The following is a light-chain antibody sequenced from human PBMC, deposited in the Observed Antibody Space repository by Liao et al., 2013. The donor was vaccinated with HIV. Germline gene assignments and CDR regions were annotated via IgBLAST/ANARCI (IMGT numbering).Light chain of an antibody. J-gene: IGLJ1*01. CDR1: NIGSKS. Sequence: SYVLTQPPSVSVAPGKTARITCGGNNIGSKSVHWYQQKPGQAPVLVVSFDADRPSGIPERISGSKSANTATLTINRVEAGDEADYYCQVWDSSTDHYVFGTGTKVTVL. CDR3: QVWDSSTDHYV. CDR2: FDA. V-gene: IGLV3-21*01.